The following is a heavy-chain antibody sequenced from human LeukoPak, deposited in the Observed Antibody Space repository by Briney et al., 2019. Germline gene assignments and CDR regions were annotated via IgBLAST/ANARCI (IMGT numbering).Heavy chain of an antibody. CDR2: ISYDGSNK. Sequence: GGSLRLSCAASGFTFSSYGMDWVRQAPGKGLEWVAVISYDGSNKYYADSVKGRFTISRDNAKNTLYLQMNSLRGEDTAVYYCAKDKDFWSGYYRGVPYYYGMDVWGQGTTATVSS. V-gene: IGHV3-30*18. CDR1: GFTFSSYG. J-gene: IGHJ6*02. CDR3: AKDKDFWSGYYRGVPYYYGMDV. D-gene: IGHD3-3*01.